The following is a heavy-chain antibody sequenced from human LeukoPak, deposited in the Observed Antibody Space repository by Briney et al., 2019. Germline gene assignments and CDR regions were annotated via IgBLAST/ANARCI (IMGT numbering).Heavy chain of an antibody. CDR2: INHSGST. Sequence: SETLSLTCAVYGGSFSGYYWSWIRQPPGKGLEWIGEINHSGSTNYNPSLKSRVTISVDTSKNQFSLKLSSVTAADTAVYYCARVSRSTMVRGVINKYYFDYWGQGTLVTVSS. CDR1: GGSFSGYY. J-gene: IGHJ4*02. D-gene: IGHD3-10*01. V-gene: IGHV4-34*01. CDR3: ARVSRSTMVRGVINKYYFDY.